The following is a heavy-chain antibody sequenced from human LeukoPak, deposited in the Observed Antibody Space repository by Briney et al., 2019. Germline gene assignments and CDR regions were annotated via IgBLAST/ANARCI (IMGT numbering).Heavy chain of an antibody. CDR2: ISGSGGST. CDR1: GFTFSSYA. V-gene: IGHV3-23*01. CDR3: AKAMIVVVITPGGAFDI. D-gene: IGHD3-22*01. J-gene: IGHJ3*02. Sequence: PGGSLRLSCAASGFTFSSYAMSWVRQAPGKGLEWVSAISGSGGSTYYADSVKGRFTISRDNSKNTLYLQMNSLRAEDTAVYYCAKAMIVVVITPGGAFDIWGQGTMVTVSS.